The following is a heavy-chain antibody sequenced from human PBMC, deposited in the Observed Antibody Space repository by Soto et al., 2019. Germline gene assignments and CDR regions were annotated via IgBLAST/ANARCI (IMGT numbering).Heavy chain of an antibody. D-gene: IGHD6-13*01. J-gene: IGHJ4*02. CDR3: ARLRSTYSASWYAGGFFDL. V-gene: IGHV4-39*01. CDR2: MFFSGTT. Sequence: QVQLQESGPGLVKPSETLSLTCLVSGGSISNTSFYWSWIRQPPGKGLEWLGSMFFSGTTYYNPSLKNRVAMSIDTSKNEFSLKMSSVTAADTAVYYFARLRSTYSASWYAGGFFDLWGQGTPLSVSS. CDR1: GGSISNTSFY.